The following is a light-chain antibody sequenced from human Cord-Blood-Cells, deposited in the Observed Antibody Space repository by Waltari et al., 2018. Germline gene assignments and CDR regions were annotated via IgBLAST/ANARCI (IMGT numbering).Light chain of an antibody. CDR2: DAS. J-gene: IGLJ3*02. CDR1: SSDVGGYHY. CDR3: CSYAGSYTSNWV. V-gene: IGLV2-11*01. Sequence: QSALTQSRSVSGSPGQSVTISCTGTSSDVGGYHYVPWYQHHPGKAPELMIYDASKRTSEVPDRFSGSKSGNTASLTISGLQAEDEADYYCCSYAGSYTSNWVFGGGTKLTVL.